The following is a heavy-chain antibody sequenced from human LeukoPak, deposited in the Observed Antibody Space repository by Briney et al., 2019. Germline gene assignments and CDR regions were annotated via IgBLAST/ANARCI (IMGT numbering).Heavy chain of an antibody. D-gene: IGHD3-9*01. CDR1: GFTFSSYS. Sequence: PGGSLRLSCAASGFTFSSYSMNWVRQAPGKGLDLVSYISSSGSTIYYADSVRGRFTVSRDNAKDSLYLQMNSLRAEDTAVYYCAREGYDISTGYYIGYWGQGTLVTVSS. CDR3: AREGYDISTGYYIGY. J-gene: IGHJ4*02. V-gene: IGHV3-48*04. CDR2: ISSSGSTI.